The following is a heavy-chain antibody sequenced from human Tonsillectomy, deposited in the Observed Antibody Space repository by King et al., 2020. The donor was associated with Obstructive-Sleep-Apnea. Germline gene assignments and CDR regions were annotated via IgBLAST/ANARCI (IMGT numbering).Heavy chain of an antibody. CDR3: AKCYRNGYGSRSSPVYYYHGMDV. CDR1: GFTFSNYA. D-gene: IGHD3-10*01. Sequence: VQLVESGGGLVQPGGSLRLSCVASGFTFSNYAMSWVRQAPGKGLEWVSTISDSGGGTYYADSVKGRFTISRDNSKNTLYLQMNSLRAEDTAVFYCAKCYRNGYGSRSSPVYYYHGMDVWGQGTTVTVSS. J-gene: IGHJ6*02. CDR2: ISDSGGGT. V-gene: IGHV3-23*04.